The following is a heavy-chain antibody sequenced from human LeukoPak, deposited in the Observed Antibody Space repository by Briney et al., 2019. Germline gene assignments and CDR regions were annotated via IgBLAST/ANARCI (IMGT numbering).Heavy chain of an antibody. V-gene: IGHV1-2*02. CDR2: INPNSGGT. D-gene: IGHD3-9*01. J-gene: IGHJ4*02. CDR1: GYTFTGYY. CDR3: ARDLVGSPSHYDILTGYYLFDY. Sequence: GASVKVSCKASGYTFTGYYMHWVRQAPGQGLEWMGWINPNSGGTNYAQKFQGRVTMTRDTSISTAYMELSRLRSDDTAVYYCARDLVGSPSHYDILTGYYLFDYWGQGTLVTVSS.